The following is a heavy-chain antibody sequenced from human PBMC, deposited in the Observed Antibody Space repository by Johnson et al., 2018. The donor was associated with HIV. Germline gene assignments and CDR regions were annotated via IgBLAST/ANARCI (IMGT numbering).Heavy chain of an antibody. CDR2: IYSGGST. Sequence: VQLVESGGGLIQPGGSLRLSCAASGFTVIGNYMSWVRQAPGKVLDWVSVIYSGGSTYYADSVKGRFTLSRDNSKNTLYLQMNSLRAEDTAVYYCARVGGIAVAPNDAFDIWGQGTMVTVSS. D-gene: IGHD6-19*01. V-gene: IGHV3-53*01. J-gene: IGHJ3*02. CDR3: ARVGGIAVAPNDAFDI. CDR1: GFTVIGNY.